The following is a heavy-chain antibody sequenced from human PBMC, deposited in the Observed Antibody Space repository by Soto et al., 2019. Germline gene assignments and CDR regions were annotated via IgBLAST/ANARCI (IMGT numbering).Heavy chain of an antibody. CDR3: ARGRVSGDICYLDY. CDR1: GGSISSYY. CDR2: VYYSGST. Sequence: SETLSLTCTFSGGSISSYYWSLIRQPPGKGLEWIGYVYYSGSTKYSPSLKSRVTISVDTSKNQFSLKLSSVTAADTAVYYCARGRVSGDICYLDYWGQGTLVTVSS. D-gene: IGHD2-15*01. J-gene: IGHJ4*02. V-gene: IGHV4-59*01.